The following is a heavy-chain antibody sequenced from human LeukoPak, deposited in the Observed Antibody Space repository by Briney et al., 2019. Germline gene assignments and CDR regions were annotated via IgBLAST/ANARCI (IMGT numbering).Heavy chain of an antibody. D-gene: IGHD6-13*01. CDR1: GSSFTSYS. CDR2: IYPGDSDT. J-gene: IGHJ5*02. Sequence: GESLKISCQGSGSSFTSYSIGWVRPLPGKGLEWMGIIYPGDSDTRYSPSFQGQVTISADKSISTAYLQWSSLKASDTAMYYCARHTEHELVRWTNWFDPWGQGTLVTVSS. V-gene: IGHV5-51*01. CDR3: ARHTEHELVRWTNWFDP.